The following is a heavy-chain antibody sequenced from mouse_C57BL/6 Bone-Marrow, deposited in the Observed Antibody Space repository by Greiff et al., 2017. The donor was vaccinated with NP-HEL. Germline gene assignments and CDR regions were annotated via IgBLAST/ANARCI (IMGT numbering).Heavy chain of an antibody. CDR1: GFSLSTFGMG. CDR2: IWWDDDK. CDR3: ARIQIYYGNYGYAMDY. D-gene: IGHD2-1*01. V-gene: IGHV8-8*01. J-gene: IGHJ4*01. Sequence: QVTLKESGPGILQPSQTLSLTCSFSGFSLSTFGMGVGWIRQPSGKGLEWLAHIWWDDDKYYNPALKSRLTISKDTSKNQVFLKLANVDTADTATYYCARIQIYYGNYGYAMDYWGQGTSVTVSS.